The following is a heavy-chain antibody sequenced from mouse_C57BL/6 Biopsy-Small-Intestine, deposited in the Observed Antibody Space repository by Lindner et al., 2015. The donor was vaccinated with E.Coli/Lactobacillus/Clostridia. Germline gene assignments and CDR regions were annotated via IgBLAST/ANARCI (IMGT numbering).Heavy chain of an antibody. Sequence: VQLQESGAELVRPGASVKLSCTASGFNIKDDYMHWVKQRPEQGLEWIGRIDPTNGKTKYAPNFQDKATITADPSSHTAFLQLSSLTSEDTAVYYCAREVAYYFDYWGQGTTLTVSS. V-gene: IGHV14-3*01. CDR1: GFNIKDDY. CDR2: IDPTNGKT. D-gene: IGHD1-1*02. CDR3: AREVAYYFDY. J-gene: IGHJ2*01.